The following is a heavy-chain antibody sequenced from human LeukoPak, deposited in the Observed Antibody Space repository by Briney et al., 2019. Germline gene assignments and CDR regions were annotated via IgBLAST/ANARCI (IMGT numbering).Heavy chain of an antibody. Sequence: PSETLSLTCTVSGGSFSSYYRSWIRQPPGKGLEWIGYIYYSGSTNYNPSLKSRVTISVDTSKNQFSLKLSSVTAADTAVFYCARYYVSGSYYKSYFDYWGQGTLVTVSS. J-gene: IGHJ4*02. CDR2: IYYSGST. CDR1: GGSFSSYY. D-gene: IGHD3-10*01. V-gene: IGHV4-59*01. CDR3: ARYYVSGSYYKSYFDY.